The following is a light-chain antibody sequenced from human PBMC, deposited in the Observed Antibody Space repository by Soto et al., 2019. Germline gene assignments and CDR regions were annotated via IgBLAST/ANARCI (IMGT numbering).Light chain of an antibody. J-gene: IGKJ4*01. CDR2: DAS. CDR3: QQRRNWPLLT. V-gene: IGKV3-11*01. Sequence: EIVLTQSPATLSLSPGERATLSCRASQSVSNSLAWYQQKPGQAPRLLIYDASNSAPGIPARFSGRGSETDLTLNIGSREPEDFAVNYCQQRRNWPLLTFGGGNKVEIK. CDR1: QSVSNS.